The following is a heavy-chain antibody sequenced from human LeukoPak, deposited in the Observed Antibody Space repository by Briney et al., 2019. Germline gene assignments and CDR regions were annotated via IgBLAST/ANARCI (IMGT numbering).Heavy chain of an antibody. CDR3: AKEDCTNGVCQGGFDY. CDR2: ISYDGSNK. V-gene: IGHV3-30*18. Sequence: GGSLRLSCAAPGFTFSSYGMHWVRQAPGKGLEWVAVISYDGSNKYYADSVKGRFTISRDNSKNTLYLQMNNLRAEDTAVYYCAKEDCTNGVCQGGFDYWGQGTLVTVSS. CDR1: GFTFSSYG. D-gene: IGHD2-8*01. J-gene: IGHJ4*02.